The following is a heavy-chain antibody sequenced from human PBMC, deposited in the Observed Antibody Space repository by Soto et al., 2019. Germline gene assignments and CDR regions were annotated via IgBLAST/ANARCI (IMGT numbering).Heavy chain of an antibody. CDR1: RGSIRSGSYY. D-gene: IGHD3-10*01. CDR3: VSRPIFGFPYGPFDY. V-gene: IGHV4-39*01. J-gene: IGHJ4*02. CDR2: ISYTETT. Sequence: XXTLSLAFSVSRGSIRSGSYYWALIRQTPGKGLEWIATISYTETTYYNPSLKSRVAISVDLSKNQFSLRLNSMTAADTAVYYCVSRPIFGFPYGPFDYWGQGALVTVS.